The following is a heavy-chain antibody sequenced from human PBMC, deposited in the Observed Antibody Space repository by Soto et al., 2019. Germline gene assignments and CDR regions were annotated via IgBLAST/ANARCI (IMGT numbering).Heavy chain of an antibody. CDR3: ARLKKDYAVA. CDR2: MNPNSGNT. Sequence: QVQLVQSGAEVKKPGASVKVSCKASGYTFTSYDINWVRLATGQGLEWMGWMNPNSGNTAYAQKFQGRVTMTRNTSISADYMELSSLRSEDTAVYYFARLKKDYAVAWGQGTLVTVSS. V-gene: IGHV1-8*01. D-gene: IGHD3-16*01. J-gene: IGHJ5*02. CDR1: GYTFTSYD.